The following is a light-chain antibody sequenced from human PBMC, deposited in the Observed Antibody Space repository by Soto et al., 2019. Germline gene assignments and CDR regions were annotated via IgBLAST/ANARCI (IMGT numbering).Light chain of an antibody. V-gene: IGKV1-9*01. CDR1: QAISTY. J-gene: IGKJ5*01. Sequence: DIQMTQSPSSLSASVGDRVTITCRASQAISTYLAWYQVKPGKAPKLLIYAASTLESGVPSRFSATVSGTEFSLTITSLRPEDFATYYCQQLFDSPITFGQGTRLEIK. CDR2: AAS. CDR3: QQLFDSPIT.